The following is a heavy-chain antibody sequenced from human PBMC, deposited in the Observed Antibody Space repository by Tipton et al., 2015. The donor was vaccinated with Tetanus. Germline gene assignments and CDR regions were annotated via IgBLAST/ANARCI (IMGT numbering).Heavy chain of an antibody. J-gene: IGHJ5*02. CDR3: ARLPKHYSASGST. D-gene: IGHD3-10*01. Sequence: QSGAEVKKPGESLKVSCEISGHNSRSYWISWVRQMPGKGLEWMGIIYPGDSDATHSPSFQGQVTISLDKSISTAYLQWSSLKASDTAIYFCARLPKHYSASGSTWGQGTQVTVSS. V-gene: IGHV5-51*01. CDR1: GHNSRSYW. CDR2: IYPGDSDA.